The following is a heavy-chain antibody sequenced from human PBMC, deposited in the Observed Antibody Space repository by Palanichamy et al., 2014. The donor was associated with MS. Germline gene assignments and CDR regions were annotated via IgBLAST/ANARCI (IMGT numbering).Heavy chain of an antibody. CDR1: GFTFSNYA. J-gene: IGHJ4*02. V-gene: IGHV3-23*01. CDR3: AKDTPNMVATFRYFDY. D-gene: IGHD5-12*01. CDR2: ISGSGGST. Sequence: EVQLLESGGGLVQPGGSLRLSCAASGFTFSNYAMNWVRQAPGRGLEWVSAISGSGGSTYYADSVKGRFTISRDNSKNTLYLQMNSLRAADSAVYYCAKDTPNMVATFRYFDYWGRGTLVTVSS.